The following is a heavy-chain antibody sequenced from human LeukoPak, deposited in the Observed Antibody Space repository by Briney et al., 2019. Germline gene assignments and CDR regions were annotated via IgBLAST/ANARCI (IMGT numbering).Heavy chain of an antibody. V-gene: IGHV1-2*02. Sequence: ASVKVSCKSSGYTFTGYYMHWVRQAPGQGLEWMGWINPNSGGTNYAQKFQGRVTMTRDTSISTAYMELSRLRSDDTAVYYCATHGSGSIVDAFDIWGQGTMVTVSS. CDR2: INPNSGGT. J-gene: IGHJ3*02. D-gene: IGHD3-10*01. CDR3: ATHGSGSIVDAFDI. CDR1: GYTFTGYY.